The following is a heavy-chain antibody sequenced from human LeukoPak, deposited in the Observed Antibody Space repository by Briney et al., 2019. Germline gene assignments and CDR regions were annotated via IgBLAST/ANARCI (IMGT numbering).Heavy chain of an antibody. CDR1: GFTFTSSA. Sequence: SVKVSCKASGFTFTSSAMQWVRQARGQRLEWIGWIVVGSGNTNYAQKSQERVTITRDMSTSTAYMELSSLRSEDTAVYYCAADTSSGSYASGYWGQGTLVTVSS. D-gene: IGHD1-26*01. V-gene: IGHV1-58*02. J-gene: IGHJ4*02. CDR3: AADTSSGSYASGY. CDR2: IVVGSGNT.